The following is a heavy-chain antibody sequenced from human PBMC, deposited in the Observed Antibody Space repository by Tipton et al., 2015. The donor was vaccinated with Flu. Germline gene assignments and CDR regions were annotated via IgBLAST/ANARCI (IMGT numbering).Heavy chain of an antibody. CDR1: GFTFSRYG. J-gene: IGHJ4*02. CDR3: ARDPSLGMPDYFDY. D-gene: IGHD2-2*01. Sequence: SLRLSCAAPGFTFSRYGMSWVRQAPGKGLEWVSAISGGGGITYFADSVRGRFTISRDNSKNTLFLQMNSLRAEDTAVYYCARDPSLGMPDYFDYWGQGTLVTASS. CDR2: ISGGGGIT. V-gene: IGHV3-23*01.